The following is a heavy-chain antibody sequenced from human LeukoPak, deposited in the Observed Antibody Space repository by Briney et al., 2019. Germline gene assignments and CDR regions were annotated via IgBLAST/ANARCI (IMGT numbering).Heavy chain of an antibody. J-gene: IGHJ4*02. CDR3: ATGERLVPAAMWFDY. V-gene: IGHV1-2*02. D-gene: IGHD2-2*01. CDR2: INPKSGGR. CDR1: GYTFTDYY. Sequence: ASVQVSFKASGYTFTDYYMHWVRQAPGQGLEWMGWINPKSGGRSYAQRLQGRVTMTRDTSISTAYMELSRLRSDDTAVYYCATGERLVPAAMWFDYWGQGTLVTVSS.